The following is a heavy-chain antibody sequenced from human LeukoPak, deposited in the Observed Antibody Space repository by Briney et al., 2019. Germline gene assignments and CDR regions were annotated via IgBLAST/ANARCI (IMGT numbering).Heavy chain of an antibody. CDR1: GYTFTGYY. D-gene: IGHD3-10*01. J-gene: IGHJ4*02. CDR3: AREGDGYYYGSGSYVY. CDR2: INPNSGGT. V-gene: IGHV1-2*04. Sequence: GASVKVSCKASGYTFTGYYMHWVRQAPGQGLEWMGWINPNSGGTNYAQKFQGWVTMTRDTSISTAYMELSRLRSDDTAVYYCAREGDGYYYGSGSYVYWGQGTLVTVSS.